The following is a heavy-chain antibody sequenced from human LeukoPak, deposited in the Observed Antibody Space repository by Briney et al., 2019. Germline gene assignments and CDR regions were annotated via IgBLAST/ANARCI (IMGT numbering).Heavy chain of an antibody. D-gene: IGHD6-19*01. CDR3: ARGIPSYYSSGWYYFDY. V-gene: IGHV4-39*07. Sequence: PSETLSLTCTVSGGSISSSSYYWGWIRQPPGKGLEWIGSIYYSGSTYYNPSLKSRVTISVDTSKNQFSLKLSSVTAADTAVYYCARGIPSYYSSGWYYFDYWGQGTLVTVSS. J-gene: IGHJ4*02. CDR1: GGSISSSSYY. CDR2: IYYSGST.